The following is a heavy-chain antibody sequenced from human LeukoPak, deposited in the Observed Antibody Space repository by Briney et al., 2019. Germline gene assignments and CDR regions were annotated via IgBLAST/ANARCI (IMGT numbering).Heavy chain of an antibody. CDR1: GGSISSYY. V-gene: IGHV4-59*01. CDR3: ARSTPLADYYDRSGYYTPGYYFDY. D-gene: IGHD3-22*01. CDR2: IYYSGST. J-gene: IGHJ4*02. Sequence: SETLSLTCTVSGGSISSYYWSWIRQPPGKGLEWIGYIYYSGSTNYNPSLKSRVTISVDTSKNQFSLKLSSVTAADTAVYYCARSTPLADYYDRSGYYTPGYYFDYWGQGTLVTVSS.